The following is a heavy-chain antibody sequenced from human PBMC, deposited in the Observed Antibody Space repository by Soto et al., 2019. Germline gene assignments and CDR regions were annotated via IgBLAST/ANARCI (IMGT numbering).Heavy chain of an antibody. CDR1: GYTFTSYG. CDR2: ISAYNGNT. Sequence: QVQLVQSGAEVKKPGASVKVSCKASGYTFTSYGISWVRQAPGQGLEWMGWISAYNGNTNYAQKLQGRVTMTTDTSTSPDYMELRSLRSDDTAVYYCAKKKTSDNWFDPWGQGTLVTVSS. D-gene: IGHD3-10*01. V-gene: IGHV1-18*01. CDR3: AKKKTSDNWFDP. J-gene: IGHJ5*02.